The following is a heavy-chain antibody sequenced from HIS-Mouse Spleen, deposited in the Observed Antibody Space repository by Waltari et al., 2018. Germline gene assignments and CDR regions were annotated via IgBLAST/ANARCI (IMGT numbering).Heavy chain of an antibody. CDR3: ARSYIGQYYFDY. D-gene: IGHD3-10*01. CDR1: GGSFSGYY. J-gene: IGHJ4*02. V-gene: IGHV4-34*01. CDR2: INHVGST. Sequence: QVQLQQWGAGLLKPSETLSLTCAVYGGSFSGYYWSWIRQPPGKGLEGIGEINHVGSTNYNPSLKSRVTISVDTSKNQFSLKLSSVTAADTAVYYCARSYIGQYYFDYWGQGTLVTVSS.